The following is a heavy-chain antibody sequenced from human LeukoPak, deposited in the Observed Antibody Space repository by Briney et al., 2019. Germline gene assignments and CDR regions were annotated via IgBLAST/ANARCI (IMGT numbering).Heavy chain of an antibody. CDR2: ISSSSSYI. CDR1: GFTFSSYS. J-gene: IGHJ4*02. CDR3: ASGVQYCSSTSCYSGGY. V-gene: IGHV3-21*01. D-gene: IGHD2-2*01. Sequence: GGSLRLSCAASGFTFSSYSMNWVRQAPGKGLEWVSSISSSSSYIYYADSVKGRFTISRDNAKNSLYLQMNSLRAEDTAVYYCASGVQYCSSTSCYSGGYWGQGTLVTVSS.